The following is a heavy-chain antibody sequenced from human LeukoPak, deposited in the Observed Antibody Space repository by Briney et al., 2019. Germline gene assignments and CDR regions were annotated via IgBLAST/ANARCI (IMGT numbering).Heavy chain of an antibody. CDR1: GGSISSYY. CDR2: IYTSGST. Sequence: PSETLSLTCTVSGGSISSYYWSWIRQPAGKGLEWIGRIYTSGSTNYNPSLKSRVTMSVDTSKNQFSLKLSSVTAADTAVYYCARDLSSYYDSSGYYYHWFDPWGQGTLVTVSS. CDR3: ARDLSSYYDSSGYYYHWFDP. V-gene: IGHV4-4*07. D-gene: IGHD3-22*01. J-gene: IGHJ5*02.